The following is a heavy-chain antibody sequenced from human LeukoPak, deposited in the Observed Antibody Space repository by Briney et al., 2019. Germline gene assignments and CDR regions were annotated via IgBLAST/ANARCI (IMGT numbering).Heavy chain of an antibody. CDR1: GESFIAYF. J-gene: IGHJ4*02. V-gene: IGHV4-34*01. CDR2: INHRGSS. Sequence: TSETLSLTCAVYGESFIAYFWNWIRQAPGKPQEYIGEINHRGSSHYNPSLKTRVTLSVDTSKNQFSLKLTSVTAADTAVYFCARGSSFDGYCSAGACDAGYYDSWGQGTPVTVSS. D-gene: IGHD2-15*01. CDR3: ARGSSFDGYCSAGACDAGYYDS.